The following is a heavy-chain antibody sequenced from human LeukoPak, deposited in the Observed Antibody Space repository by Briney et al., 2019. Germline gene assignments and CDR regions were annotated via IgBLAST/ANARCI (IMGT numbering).Heavy chain of an antibody. D-gene: IGHD2-2*02. CDR2: INPNSGGT. Sequence: ASVKVSCKASGYTFTGYYMHWVRQAPGQGREWMGWINPNSGGTKYAQKFQDRVTMTRDTSISTAYMELSRLRSDDTAVYYCARGVDTDYFDYWGQGTLVTVSS. CDR3: ARGVDTDYFDY. J-gene: IGHJ4*02. CDR1: GYTFTGYY. V-gene: IGHV1-2*02.